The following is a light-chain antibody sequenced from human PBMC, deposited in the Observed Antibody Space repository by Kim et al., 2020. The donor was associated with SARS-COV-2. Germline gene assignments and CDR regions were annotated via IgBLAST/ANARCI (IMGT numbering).Light chain of an antibody. CDR3: QQYESWPRT. CDR2: GAS. Sequence: VFPGERAILSSRASQTVNSNLVWYQQRPGQAPRLLIYGASTRATGIPARFSGSGAGTEFTLTISSLQSEDFVIYYCQQYESWPRTFGQGTKVDIK. J-gene: IGKJ1*01. V-gene: IGKV3-15*01. CDR1: QTVNSN.